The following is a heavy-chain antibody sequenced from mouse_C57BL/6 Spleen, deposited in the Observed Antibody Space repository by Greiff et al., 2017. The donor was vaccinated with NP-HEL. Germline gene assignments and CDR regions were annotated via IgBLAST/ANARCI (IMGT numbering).Heavy chain of an antibody. Sequence: VQLQQSGAELVKPGASVKISCKASGYAFSSYWMNWVKQRPGKGLEWIGQIYPGDGDTNYNGKFKGKATLTADKSSSTAYMQLSSLTSEDSAVYFCARSEDYGSSLRGFAYWGQGTLVTVSA. D-gene: IGHD1-1*01. CDR3: ARSEDYGSSLRGFAY. V-gene: IGHV1-80*01. CDR2: IYPGDGDT. J-gene: IGHJ3*01. CDR1: GYAFSSYW.